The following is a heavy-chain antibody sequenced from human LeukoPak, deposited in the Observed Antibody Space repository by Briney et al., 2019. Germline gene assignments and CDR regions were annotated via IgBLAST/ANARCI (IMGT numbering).Heavy chain of an antibody. Sequence: PSETLSLTCTVSGGSISSYYWSWIRQPPGKGLEWIGYIYYSGSTNYNPSLKSRVTISVDTSKNQFSLKLSSVTAADTAVYCCARTLPLYGMDVWGQGTTVTVSS. CDR1: GGSISSYY. D-gene: IGHD2-21*02. V-gene: IGHV4-59*01. CDR3: ARTLPLYGMDV. J-gene: IGHJ6*02. CDR2: IYYSGST.